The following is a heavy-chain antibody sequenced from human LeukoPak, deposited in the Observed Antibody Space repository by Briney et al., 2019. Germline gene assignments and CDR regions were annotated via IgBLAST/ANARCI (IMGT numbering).Heavy chain of an antibody. J-gene: IGHJ4*02. CDR1: GYTLTSYY. D-gene: IGHD3-22*01. Sequence: ASVKVSCKASGYTLTSYYMHWVRQAPGQGLEWMGIINPSGGSTSYAQKFQGRVTMTRDTSTSTVYMELSSLRSEDTAIYYCARAARYYYDSSGPKGYWGQRTLVTVSS. CDR3: ARAARYYYDSSGPKGY. CDR2: INPSGGST. V-gene: IGHV1-46*01.